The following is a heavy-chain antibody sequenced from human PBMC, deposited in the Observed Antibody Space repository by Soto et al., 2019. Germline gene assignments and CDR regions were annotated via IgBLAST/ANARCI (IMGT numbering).Heavy chain of an antibody. Sequence: SCAASGFTFSSYAMHWVRQAPGKGLEWVAVISYDGSNKYYADSVKGRFTISRDNSKNTLYLQMNSLRAEDTAVYYCAREGQYSYANEVYYGMDVWGKGTTVTVSS. CDR2: ISYDGSNK. V-gene: IGHV3-30-3*01. CDR3: AREGQYSYANEVYYGMDV. D-gene: IGHD5-18*01. CDR1: GFTFSSYA. J-gene: IGHJ6*04.